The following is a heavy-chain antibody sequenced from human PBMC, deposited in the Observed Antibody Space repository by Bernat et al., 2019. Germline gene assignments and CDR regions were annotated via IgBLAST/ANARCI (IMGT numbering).Heavy chain of an antibody. Sequence: QVQLVESGGGVVQSGGSLRLSCTASGFAFGFFGMHWVRQTPGRGLEWVVVIHLDGNNKYYGDSAKGRFTISRDTSKHTLSLQMSNLRPEDTGVYYCARDADTSGHYSHFDSWGQGTLVTVSS. CDR1: GFAFGFFG. J-gene: IGHJ4*02. D-gene: IGHD3-22*01. V-gene: IGHV3-33*01. CDR2: IHLDGNNK. CDR3: ARDADTSGHYSHFDS.